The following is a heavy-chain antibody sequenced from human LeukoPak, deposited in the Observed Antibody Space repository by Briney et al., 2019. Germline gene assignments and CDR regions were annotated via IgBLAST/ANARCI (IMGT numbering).Heavy chain of an antibody. D-gene: IGHD3-22*01. CDR3: AIRGENDSTGSRTDY. CDR1: GFTVSSNY. V-gene: IGHV3-53*01. J-gene: IGHJ4*02. CDR2: IYSGGST. Sequence: PGGSLRLSCAASGFTVSSNYMSWVRQAPGKGLEWVSVIYSGGSTYYADSVKGRFTISRDNSKHTLYLQMNSLRAEDTAVYYCAIRGENDSTGSRTDYLGQGTLVTVSS.